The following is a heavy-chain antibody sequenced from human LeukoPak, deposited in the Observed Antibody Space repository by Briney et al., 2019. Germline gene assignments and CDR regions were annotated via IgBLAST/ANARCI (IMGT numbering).Heavy chain of an antibody. V-gene: IGHV3-48*03. CDR2: ISRSGSTI. D-gene: IGHD3-10*01. CDR1: VFTFSSYE. Sequence: GGSLRLSCAASVFTFSSYEMNWVRQAPGKGLECISYISRSGSTIYYADSVKGRFTISRDNAKNSLYLQMNSLSAEDTAVYYCARAYGSGSFDDAFDIWGQGTMVTVSS. CDR3: ARAYGSGSFDDAFDI. J-gene: IGHJ3*02.